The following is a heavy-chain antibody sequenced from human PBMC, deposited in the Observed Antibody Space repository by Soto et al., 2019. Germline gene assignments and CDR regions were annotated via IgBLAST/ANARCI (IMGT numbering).Heavy chain of an antibody. CDR1: GGSISSYY. J-gene: IGHJ6*03. V-gene: IGHV4-59*08. CDR2: IYYSGST. D-gene: IGHD5-12*01. Sequence: SETLSLTCTVSGGSISSYYWSWIRQPPGKGLEWIGYIYYSGSTNYNPSLKSRFTISVDTSKNQFSLKLSSVTAADTAVYYCAILVSGYESDYYYYMDVWGKGTTVTVSS. CDR3: AILVSGYESDYYYYMDV.